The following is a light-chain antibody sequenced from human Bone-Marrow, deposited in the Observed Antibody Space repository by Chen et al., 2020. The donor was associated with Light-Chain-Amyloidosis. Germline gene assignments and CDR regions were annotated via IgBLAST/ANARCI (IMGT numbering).Light chain of an antibody. CDR3: QVWDRSSDRPV. J-gene: IGLJ3*02. CDR2: DDS. Sequence: SYVLTQPSSVSVAPGQTATIACGGNNIGSTSVHWYQQTPGQAPLLVVYDDSDRPSGITERLSGSNSGTTATLPLSRVEAGDEADYYCQVWDRSSDRPVFGGGTKLTVL. V-gene: IGLV3-21*02. CDR1: NIGSTS.